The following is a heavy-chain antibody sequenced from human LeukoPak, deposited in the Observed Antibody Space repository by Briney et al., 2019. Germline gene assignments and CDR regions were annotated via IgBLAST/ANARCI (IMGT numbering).Heavy chain of an antibody. CDR1: GFALSSHW. Sequence: PGGSLRLSCAASGFALSSHWMTWVRQVPGRGPEWVANVNRDGSETYYLDSVKGRFTISKDNAKNSLYLQMNSLRAEGTALYHCARNNGMDVWGQGTTVIVSS. CDR2: VNRDGSET. V-gene: IGHV3-7*03. CDR3: ARNNGMDV. J-gene: IGHJ6*02.